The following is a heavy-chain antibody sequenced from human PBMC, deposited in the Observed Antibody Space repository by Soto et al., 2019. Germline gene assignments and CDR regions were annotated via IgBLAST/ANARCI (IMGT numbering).Heavy chain of an antibody. J-gene: IGHJ6*03. CDR2: ISSNGVGT. V-gene: IGHV3-64*01. CDR1: GFTLSGYA. Sequence: GGSLRLSCAASGFTLSGYAMDWVRQAPGKGLEYVSGISSNGVGTYYANSVQGRFTISRDNSKNTGYLQMGSLRPKDMAVYYCARRARPDFYYMDVWGKGTTVTVSS. D-gene: IGHD6-6*01. CDR3: ARRARPDFYYMDV.